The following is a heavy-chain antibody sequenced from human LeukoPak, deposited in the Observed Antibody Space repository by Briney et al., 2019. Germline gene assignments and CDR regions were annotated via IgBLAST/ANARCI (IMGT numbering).Heavy chain of an antibody. CDR3: AKDRPNFYETSGSYYKIKGDF. Sequence: GGSLRLSCEASGFTFNTHAMSWVRQAPGKGLEWVASITSSGRTPYYTDSVRGRFTISRDNSKNTLYLQMNSLRGEDTAVYYCAKDRPNFYETSGSYYKIKGDFWGQGSLVTVSS. CDR1: GFTFNTHA. D-gene: IGHD3-10*01. J-gene: IGHJ4*02. CDR2: ITSSGRTP. V-gene: IGHV3-23*01.